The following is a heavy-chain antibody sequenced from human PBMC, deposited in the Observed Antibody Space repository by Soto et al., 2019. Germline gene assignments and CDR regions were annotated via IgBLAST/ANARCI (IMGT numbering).Heavy chain of an antibody. Sequence: QVQLQESGPGLVKPSQTLSLTCTVSGGSINSGGYCWSWIRQHPGKGLDWIGCISYGGSTSYNPXPXRXATISVDTSKNQFSLQLSSVTAADTAVYYCARGILVWGQGTLITVSS. V-gene: IGHV4-31*01. CDR1: GGSINSGGYC. CDR3: ARGILV. CDR2: ISYGGST. J-gene: IGHJ4*02. D-gene: IGHD5-18*01.